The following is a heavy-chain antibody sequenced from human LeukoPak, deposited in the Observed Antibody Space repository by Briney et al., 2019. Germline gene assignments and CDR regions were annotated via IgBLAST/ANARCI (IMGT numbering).Heavy chain of an antibody. CDR3: ARRAVAGIDY. V-gene: IGHV3-21*01. D-gene: IGHD6-19*01. Sequence: PGGSLRLSRAASGFTFSSYSMNWVRQAPGKGVEWVSSISSSSSYIYYADSVKGRFTISRDNAKNSLYLQMNSLRAEDTAVYYCARRAVAGIDYWGQGTLVTVSS. CDR2: ISSSSSYI. CDR1: GFTFSSYS. J-gene: IGHJ4*02.